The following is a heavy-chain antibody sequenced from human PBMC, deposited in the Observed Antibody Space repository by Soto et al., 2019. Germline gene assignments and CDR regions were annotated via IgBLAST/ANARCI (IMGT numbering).Heavy chain of an antibody. D-gene: IGHD1-1*01. CDR3: TKGTSTTSGPVY. J-gene: IGHJ4*02. V-gene: IGHV3-53*01. CDR2: IYGGGST. CDR1: GFSVTTYR. Sequence: EVRLVESGGGLIQSGGSLRLSCAASGFSVTTYRMSWVRQAPGKGLEWVSVIYGGGSTVYAASVKGRFTVSRDDSKNIVYVEMNSLTAADTAVYYCTKGTSTTSGPVYWGQGTPVTVSS.